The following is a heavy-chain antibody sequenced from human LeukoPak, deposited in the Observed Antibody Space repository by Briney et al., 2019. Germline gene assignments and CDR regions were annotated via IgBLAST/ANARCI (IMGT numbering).Heavy chain of an antibody. D-gene: IGHD2/OR15-2a*01. Sequence: GGSLRLSCAASGFSVSSNYMTWVRQAPGKGLEWVSIIYSDYSGGSTYYADSVKGRFTTSRDNSKNTLYLQMNSLRAEDTAVYYCAKVSMRPSRPPDAFDIWGQGTMVNVSA. CDR3: AKVSMRPSRPPDAFDI. V-gene: IGHV3-53*01. CDR1: GFSVSSNY. J-gene: IGHJ3*02. CDR2: IYSDYSGGST.